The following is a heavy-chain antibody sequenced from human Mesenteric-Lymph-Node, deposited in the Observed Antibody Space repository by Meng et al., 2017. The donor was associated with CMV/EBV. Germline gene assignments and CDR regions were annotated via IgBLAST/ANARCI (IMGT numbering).Heavy chain of an antibody. J-gene: IGHJ4*02. Sequence: GESLKISCAASGFTVSSNYMSWVRQAPGKGLEWVSVIYSGGSTYYADSVKGRFTISRDNAKNSLYLQMNSLRAEDTAVYFCAREEYRSGFSHFDYWGQGTLVTVSS. CDR3: AREEYRSGFSHFDY. V-gene: IGHV3-53*01. CDR1: GFTVSSNY. CDR2: IYSGGST. D-gene: IGHD3-22*01.